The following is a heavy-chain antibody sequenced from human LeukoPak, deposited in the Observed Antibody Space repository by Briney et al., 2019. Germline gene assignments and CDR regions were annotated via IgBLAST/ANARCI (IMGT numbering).Heavy chain of an antibody. V-gene: IGHV3-74*01. D-gene: IGHD2-2*01. Sequence: GGSLRLSCAASGFTFSSFWMHWVRQAPGQGLVWVSRINTDGSSTSYADSVKGRFTISRDNAKNTLYLQMNSLRAEDTAVYYCAREGAGRYCSSTSCYSAYYFDYWGQGTLVTVSS. CDR3: AREGAGRYCSSTSCYSAYYFDY. CDR1: GFTFSSFW. CDR2: INTDGSST. J-gene: IGHJ4*02.